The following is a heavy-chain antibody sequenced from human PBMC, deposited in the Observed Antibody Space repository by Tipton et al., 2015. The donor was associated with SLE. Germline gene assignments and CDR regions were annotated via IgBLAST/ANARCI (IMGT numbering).Heavy chain of an antibody. J-gene: IGHJ4*02. D-gene: IGHD2-21*01. V-gene: IGHV4-59*01. CDR2: IYYSRST. CDR3: ARDPLVNYFDY. Sequence: LRLSCTVSGGSISSYYWSWIRQPPGKGLEWIGYIYYSRSTNYNPSLKSRVTISVDTSKNQFSLKLSSVTAADTAVYYCARDPLVNYFDYWGQGTLVTVSS. CDR1: GGSISSYY.